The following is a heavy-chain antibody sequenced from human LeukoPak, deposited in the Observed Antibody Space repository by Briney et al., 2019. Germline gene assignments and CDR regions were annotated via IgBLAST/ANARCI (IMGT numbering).Heavy chain of an antibody. D-gene: IGHD5-18*01. J-gene: IGHJ4*02. CDR3: AMGYKSAYSWDY. Sequence: GGSLRLSCAASGFTFSVFWMLWVRQAPGRGLVWVSHISPDGRSTNYADSVKGRFTISRDNARNTLYLQLNSLTAEDTAVYYCAMGYKSAYSWDYWGQGTLVTVSS. CDR1: GFTFSVFW. V-gene: IGHV3-74*01. CDR2: ISPDGRST.